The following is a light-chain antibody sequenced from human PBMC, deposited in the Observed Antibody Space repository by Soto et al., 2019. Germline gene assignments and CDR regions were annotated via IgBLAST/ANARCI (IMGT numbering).Light chain of an antibody. CDR1: QSLTSSF. V-gene: IGKV3-20*01. CDR3: QQYGRLPLS. Sequence: EILLTQSPGTLSLSPGDRATLSCRASQSLTSSFLAWYQQKPGQTPRLLIYGASIRATDIPDRFSGSGSGTDFTLTISRLEPEGFAVYFCQQYGRLPLSFGGGTKVEIK. J-gene: IGKJ4*01. CDR2: GAS.